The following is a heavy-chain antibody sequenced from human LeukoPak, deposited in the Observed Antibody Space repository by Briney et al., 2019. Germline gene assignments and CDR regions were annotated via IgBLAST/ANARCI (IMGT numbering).Heavy chain of an antibody. J-gene: IGHJ4*02. CDR2: IYHSGST. Sequence: PSETLSLTCTVSGYSNSSGYYWGWIRQPPGKGLEWIGSIYHSGSTYYNPSLKSRVTISVDTSKNQFSLKLSSVTAADTAVYYCAKERWLQYDYWGQGTLVTVSS. CDR3: AKERWLQYDY. V-gene: IGHV4-38-2*02. D-gene: IGHD5-24*01. CDR1: GYSNSSGYY.